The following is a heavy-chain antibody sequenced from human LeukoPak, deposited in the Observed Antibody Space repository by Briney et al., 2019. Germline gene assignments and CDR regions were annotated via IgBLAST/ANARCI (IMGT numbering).Heavy chain of an antibody. J-gene: IGHJ4*02. CDR2: IHFSGST. D-gene: IGHD3-10*01. CDR1: GGSIGEYY. CDR3: ARPGSASGWYYYDF. V-gene: IGHV4-59*08. Sequence: SETLSLTCTVSGGSIGEYYWGWIRQPPGKGLEWMGCIHFSGSTNYNPSLKSRLTVSVDTSKNQFSLKLISVTAADTAVYYCARPGSASGWYYYDFWGRGALVTVSS.